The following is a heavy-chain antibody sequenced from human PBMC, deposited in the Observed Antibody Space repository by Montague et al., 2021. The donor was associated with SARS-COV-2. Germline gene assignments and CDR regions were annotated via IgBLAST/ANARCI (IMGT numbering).Heavy chain of an antibody. CDR1: GFTFSDYY. V-gene: IGHV3-11*05. CDR3: ARADILTGYHYWYFDL. CDR2: ISSSSSYT. Sequence: SLRLSCAASGFTFSDYYMSWIRQAPGKGLEWVSYISSSSSYTNYADSMKGRFTISRDNAKNSLYLQMNSLRAEDTAVYYCARADILTGYHYWYFDLWGRGTLVTVSS. D-gene: IGHD3-9*01. J-gene: IGHJ2*01.